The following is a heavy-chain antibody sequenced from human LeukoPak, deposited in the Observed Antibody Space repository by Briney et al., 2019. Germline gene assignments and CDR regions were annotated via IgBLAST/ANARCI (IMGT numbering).Heavy chain of an antibody. CDR1: GGSISSSSYY. Sequence: SETLSLTCTVSGGSISSSSYYWGWIRQPPGKGLEWIGSIYYSGSTYYNPSLKSRVTISVDTSKNQFSLKLSSVTAADTAVYYCARGRKILGGYSNLRPGYYYYMDVWGKGTTVTVSS. D-gene: IGHD4-11*01. V-gene: IGHV4-39*07. J-gene: IGHJ6*03. CDR2: IYYSGST. CDR3: ARGRKILGGYSNLRPGYYYYMDV.